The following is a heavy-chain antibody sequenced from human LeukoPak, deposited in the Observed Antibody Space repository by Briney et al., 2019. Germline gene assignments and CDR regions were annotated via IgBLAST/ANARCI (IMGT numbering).Heavy chain of an antibody. CDR1: GGSISSSSYY. V-gene: IGHV4-39*01. CDR3: ARHFIAVADTADY. D-gene: IGHD6-19*01. CDR2: IYYSGST. Sequence: PSETLSLTCTVSGGSISSSSYYWGWIRQPPGKELEWIGSIYYSGSTYYNPSLKSRVTISVDTSKNQFSLKLSSVTAADTALYYCARHFIAVADTADYWGQGTLVTVSS. J-gene: IGHJ4*02.